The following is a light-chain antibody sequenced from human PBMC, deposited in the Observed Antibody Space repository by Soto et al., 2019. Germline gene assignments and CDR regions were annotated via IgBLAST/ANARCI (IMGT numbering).Light chain of an antibody. J-gene: IGKJ1*01. CDR3: QQYNNWWT. V-gene: IGKV3-15*01. Sequence: EIVLTQSPGTLSLSPGERATLSCRASQSVSNNLAWYQQKPGQAPRLLIYGASTRATGIPARFSGSGSGTEFTLTISSLQSEDFAVYYCQQYNNWWTFGQGTKV. CDR1: QSVSNN. CDR2: GAS.